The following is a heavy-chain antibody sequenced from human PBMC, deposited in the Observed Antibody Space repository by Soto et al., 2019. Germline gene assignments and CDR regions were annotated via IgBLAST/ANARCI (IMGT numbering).Heavy chain of an antibody. CDR2: INPNSGGT. J-gene: IGHJ5*02. V-gene: IGHV1-2*02. Sequence: ASVKVSCKASGYTFTGYYMHWVRQAPGQGLEWTGWINPNSGGTNYAQKFQGRVTMTRDTSISTAYMELSRLRSDDTAVYYCARDGNLVRYYDFWSGYYKGWFDPWGQGTLVTVSS. CDR1: GYTFTGYY. CDR3: ARDGNLVRYYDFWSGYYKGWFDP. D-gene: IGHD3-3*01.